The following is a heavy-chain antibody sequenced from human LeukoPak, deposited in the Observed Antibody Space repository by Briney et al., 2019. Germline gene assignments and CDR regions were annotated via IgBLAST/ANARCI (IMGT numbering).Heavy chain of an antibody. D-gene: IGHD1-26*01. CDR1: GFFFSRYG. Sequence: PGRSLRLSCAGSGFFFSRYGMHWVRQAPGKGLEWVALIRYDGNDHWYGDSAKGRFTISRDNSKDTVYLQMDSLRDEDTAVYYCARWGIVGHDAFDLWGQGTMVTVSS. CDR3: ARWGIVGHDAFDL. V-gene: IGHV3-33*01. CDR2: IRYDGNDH. J-gene: IGHJ3*01.